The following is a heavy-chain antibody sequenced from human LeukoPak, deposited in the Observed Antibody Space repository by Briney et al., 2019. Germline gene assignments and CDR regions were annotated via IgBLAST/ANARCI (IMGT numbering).Heavy chain of an antibody. CDR1: GGSISSHY. CDR2: IEYSGST. D-gene: IGHD6-19*01. J-gene: IGHJ3*02. V-gene: IGHV4-59*11. Sequence: SETLSLTCSVSGGSISSHYWSWIRQPPGKGLEWIGYIEYSGSTNYNPSLKCRVTISVDTSKNQSSLKLSSATAADTAVYYCARDLDTSGWYVGAFDIWGQGTMVTVSS. CDR3: ARDLDTSGWYVGAFDI.